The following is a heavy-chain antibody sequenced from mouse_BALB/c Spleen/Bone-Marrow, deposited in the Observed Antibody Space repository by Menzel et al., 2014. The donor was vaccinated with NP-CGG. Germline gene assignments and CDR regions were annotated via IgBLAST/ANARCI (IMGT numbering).Heavy chain of an antibody. J-gene: IGHJ3*01. D-gene: IGHD2-14*01. V-gene: IGHV14-3*02. CDR1: GFNIKDTY. CDR2: IDPANGNT. Sequence: EVQLQQSGAELVKPGASVKLSCAASGFNIKDTYMYWVKQRPEQGLEWIGRIDPANGNTKYDPKFQGKATMTADTSSNTAYLQLSSLTSEDTAVYYCARGYDEGFAYWGQGTLVTVSA. CDR3: ARGYDEGFAY.